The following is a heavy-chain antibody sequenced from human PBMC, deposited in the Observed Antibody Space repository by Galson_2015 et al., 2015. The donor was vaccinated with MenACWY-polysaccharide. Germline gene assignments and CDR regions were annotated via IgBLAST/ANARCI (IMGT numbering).Heavy chain of an antibody. CDR3: VKGGWADN. J-gene: IGHJ4*02. CDR1: GSRFSNSG. Sequence: SLRLSCAASGSRFSNSGMHWVRQAPGKGLEWVSAISSGSDTAYYTDSVKGWFTISRDNSKDTVHLQMDSLRAEGTAVYYCVKGGWADNWGQGTLVTVSS. CDR2: ISSGSDTA. V-gene: IGHV3-NL1*01. D-gene: IGHD1-26*01.